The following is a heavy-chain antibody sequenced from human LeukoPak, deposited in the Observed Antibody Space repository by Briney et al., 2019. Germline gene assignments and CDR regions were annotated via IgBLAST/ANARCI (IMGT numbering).Heavy chain of an antibody. Sequence: GGSLRLSCAASGFTFSTYGMYWVRQAPGKGLEWVSFIRYDETIRSYADSVKGRFTISRDNSKNTLYLQMNSLRAEDTAVYYCAKDGYDLDYFDYWGQGTLVTVSS. CDR3: AKDGYDLDYFDY. J-gene: IGHJ4*02. D-gene: IGHD5-12*01. CDR2: IRYDETIR. V-gene: IGHV3-30*02. CDR1: GFTFSTYG.